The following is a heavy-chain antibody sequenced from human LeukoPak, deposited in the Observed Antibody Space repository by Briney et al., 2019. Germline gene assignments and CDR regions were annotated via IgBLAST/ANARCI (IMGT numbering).Heavy chain of an antibody. Sequence: SPSETLSLTCAVYGGSFSGYYWGWIRQPPGKGLEWIGYIYYSGSTNYNPSLKSRVTISVDTSKNQSSLKLSSVTAADTAVYYCARDPGYSYGYGLVYAFDIWGQGTMVTVSS. V-gene: IGHV4-59*01. CDR3: ARDPGYSYGYGLVYAFDI. D-gene: IGHD5-18*01. CDR2: IYYSGST. CDR1: GGSFSGYY. J-gene: IGHJ3*02.